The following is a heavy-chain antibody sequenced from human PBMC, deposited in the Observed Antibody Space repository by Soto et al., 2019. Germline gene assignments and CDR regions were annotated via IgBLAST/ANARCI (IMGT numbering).Heavy chain of an antibody. D-gene: IGHD6-19*01. Sequence: PSETLSLTCTVSGGSISSGGYYWSWIRQHPGKGLEWIGYIYYSGSTYYNPSLKSRVTISVDTSKNQFSLKLSSVTAADTAVYYCARDRPNSSGWYGLAFDIWGQGTMVTVS. CDR1: GGSISSGGYY. J-gene: IGHJ3*02. CDR3: ARDRPNSSGWYGLAFDI. CDR2: IYYSGST. V-gene: IGHV4-31*03.